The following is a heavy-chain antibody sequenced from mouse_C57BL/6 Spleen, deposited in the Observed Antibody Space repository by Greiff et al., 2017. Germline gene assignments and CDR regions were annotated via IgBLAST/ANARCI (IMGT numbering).Heavy chain of an antibody. J-gene: IGHJ4*01. D-gene: IGHD2-4*01. Sequence: VQLQQSGAELVKPGASVKLSCKASGYTFTSYWMHWVKQRPGQGLEWIGYINPSSGYTKYNEKFKDKATLTADKSSSTAYMQLSSLTYDDSAVYYYTGGLRDYAMDYWGQGTSVTVSS. V-gene: IGHV1-7*01. CDR2: INPSSGYT. CDR3: TGGLRDYAMDY. CDR1: GYTFTSYW.